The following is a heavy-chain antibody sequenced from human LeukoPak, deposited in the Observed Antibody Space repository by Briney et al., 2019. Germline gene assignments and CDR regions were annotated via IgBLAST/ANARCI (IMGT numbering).Heavy chain of an antibody. Sequence: PGGSLRLSCAASGFTFSSYWMSWVRQAPGKGLEWVANIKQDGSEKYYVDSVKGRFTISRDNAKNSLYLQMNSLRAEDTALYYCARDPITGTTSSAFDIWGQGTMVTVSS. V-gene: IGHV3-7*03. J-gene: IGHJ3*02. CDR2: IKQDGSEK. D-gene: IGHD1-7*01. CDR3: ARDPITGTTSSAFDI. CDR1: GFTFSSYW.